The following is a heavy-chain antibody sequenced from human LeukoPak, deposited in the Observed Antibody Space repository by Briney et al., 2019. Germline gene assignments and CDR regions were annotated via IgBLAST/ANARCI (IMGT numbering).Heavy chain of an antibody. D-gene: IGHD6-13*01. CDR3: ARAQYSSSWYDAFDV. CDR2: ISSSSSYI. J-gene: IGHJ3*01. CDR1: GFTFSSYS. V-gene: IGHV3-21*01. Sequence: GGSLRLSCAASGFTFSSYSMNWVRQAPGKGLEWVSSISSSSSYIYYADSVKGRFTISRDNAKNSLYLQMNSLRAESTAVYYCARAQYSSSWYDAFDVWGQGTMVTVSS.